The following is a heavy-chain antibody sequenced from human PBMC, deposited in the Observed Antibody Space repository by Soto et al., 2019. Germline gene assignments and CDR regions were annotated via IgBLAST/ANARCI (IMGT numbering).Heavy chain of an antibody. CDR3: ARDKFIGSYYIRRVTYIFDS. Sequence: GTLSLTCTVSVCSVSGDWFCWVRQVQGPGKGRVANIKQDESDKNYVDSVNGGFTISRDNDKNSLYLQMNSLRDEDTAVYYSARDKFIGSYYIRRVTYIFDSWGQGTLVTVSS. J-gene: IGHJ4*02. CDR1: VCSVSGDW. D-gene: IGHD3-10*01. CDR2: IKQDESDK. V-gene: IGHV3-7*03.